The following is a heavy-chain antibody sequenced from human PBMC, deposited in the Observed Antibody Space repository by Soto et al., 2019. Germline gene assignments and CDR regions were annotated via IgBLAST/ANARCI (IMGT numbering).Heavy chain of an antibody. D-gene: IGHD4-4*01. Sequence: SETLSLTCTVSGGSISSYYWSWIRQPPGKGLEWIGYIYYSGSTNYNPSLKSRVTISVDTSKNQFSLKLSSVTAADTAVYYCARDSYSNYRGDFDYWGQGTLVTVSS. CDR1: GGSISSYY. CDR2: IYYSGST. CDR3: ARDSYSNYRGDFDY. V-gene: IGHV4-59*01. J-gene: IGHJ4*02.